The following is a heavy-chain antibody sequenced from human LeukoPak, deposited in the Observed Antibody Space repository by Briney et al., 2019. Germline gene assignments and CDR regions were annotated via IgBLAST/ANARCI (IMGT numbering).Heavy chain of an antibody. V-gene: IGHV4-59*01. CDR1: GGSISSYY. CDR2: IYYSGST. D-gene: IGHD5-24*01. CDR3: ARYSWASRVDGYNLWAFDI. J-gene: IGHJ3*02. Sequence: PSETLSLTCTVSGGSISSYYWSWIRQPPGKGLEWIGYIYYSGSTNYNPSLKSRVTISVDTSKNQFSLKLSSVTAADTAVYYCARYSWASRVDGYNLWAFDIWGQGTMVTVSS.